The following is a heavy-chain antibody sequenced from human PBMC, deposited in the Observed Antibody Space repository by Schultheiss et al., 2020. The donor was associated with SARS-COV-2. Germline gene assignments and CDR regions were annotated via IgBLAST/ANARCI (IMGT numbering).Heavy chain of an antibody. CDR3: TTPGIAVAGYDP. Sequence: GGSLRLSCAASGFTVSSNYMSWVRQAPGKGLEWVALISYDGSTKYYADSVKGRFTISRDNSKNTLYLQMNSLKTEDTAVYYCTTPGIAVAGYDPWGQGTLVTVSS. V-gene: IGHV3-30*03. J-gene: IGHJ5*02. D-gene: IGHD6-19*01. CDR2: ISYDGSTK. CDR1: GFTVSSNY.